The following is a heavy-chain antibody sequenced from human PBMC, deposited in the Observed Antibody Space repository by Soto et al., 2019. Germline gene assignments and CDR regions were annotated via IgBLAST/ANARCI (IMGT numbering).Heavy chain of an antibody. D-gene: IGHD6-13*01. J-gene: IGHJ4*02. CDR1: GFTFDDYA. CDR3: AKDKRIAATGSPLLDY. V-gene: IGHV3-9*01. CDR2: ISWNSGSI. Sequence: EVQLVESGGGLVQPGRSLRLSCAASGFTFDDYAMHWVRKAPGKGLEWVSGISWNSGSIGYADSVKGRFTISRDNAKNSLYLQMNSLRAEDTAFYYCAKDKRIAATGSPLLDYWGQGTLVTVSS.